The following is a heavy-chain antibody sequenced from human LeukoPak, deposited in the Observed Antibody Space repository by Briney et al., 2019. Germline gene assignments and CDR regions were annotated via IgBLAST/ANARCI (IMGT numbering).Heavy chain of an antibody. V-gene: IGHV4-38-2*02. CDR2: IYYGGST. Sequence: PSETLSLTCTVSGYSLTSGHFWGWIRQPPGRGLEWIGSIYYGGSTYYNPSLKSRVTISVDTSKNQFSLKLSSVTAADTAVYYCARDPSLWSHTPFYWGQGTLVTVSS. J-gene: IGHJ4*02. CDR3: ARDPSLWSHTPFY. D-gene: IGHD5-18*01. CDR1: GYSLTSGHF.